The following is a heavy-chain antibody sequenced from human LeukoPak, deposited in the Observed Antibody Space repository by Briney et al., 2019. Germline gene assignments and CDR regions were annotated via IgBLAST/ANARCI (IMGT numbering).Heavy chain of an antibody. CDR3: ARPDGDYDKFDD. Sequence: GESLKISCKASGYTFTSHWIGWVRQTPEKGLEWIGMIHPRDSATRYSPSFQGQVTFSADKSISTAYLQWSSLKASDTAMYYCARPDGDYDKFDDWGQGTLVTVSS. D-gene: IGHD4-17*01. V-gene: IGHV5-51*01. CDR2: IHPRDSAT. CDR1: GYTFTSHW. J-gene: IGHJ4*02.